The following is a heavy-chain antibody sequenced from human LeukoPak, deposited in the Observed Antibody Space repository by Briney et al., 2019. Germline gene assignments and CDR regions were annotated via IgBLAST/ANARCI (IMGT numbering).Heavy chain of an antibody. D-gene: IGHD2-15*01. CDR3: AKDSRYCSGGSCYSVSLDAFDI. J-gene: IGHJ3*02. CDR1: GGSFSGYY. V-gene: IGHV4-34*01. Sequence: KPSETLSLTCAVYGGSFSGYYWSWIRQPPGKGLEWIGEINQSGSTNYNPSLKSRVTISVDTSKNQFSLKLSSVTAADTAVYYCAKDSRYCSGGSCYSVSLDAFDIWGQGTMVTVSS. CDR2: INQSGST.